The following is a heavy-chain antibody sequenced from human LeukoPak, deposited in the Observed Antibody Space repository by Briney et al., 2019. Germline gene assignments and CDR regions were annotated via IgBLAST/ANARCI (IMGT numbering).Heavy chain of an antibody. CDR2: ISYDGSNK. V-gene: IGHV3-30*18. J-gene: IGHJ4*02. Sequence: PGRSLRLSCAASGFTFSSYGMHWVRQAPGKGLEWVAVISYDGSNKYYADSVKGRLTISRDNSKNTLYLQMNSLRAEDTAVYYCAKGPYCGGDCYFPDYWGQGTLVTVSS. D-gene: IGHD2-21*02. CDR3: AKGPYCGGDCYFPDY. CDR1: GFTFSSYG.